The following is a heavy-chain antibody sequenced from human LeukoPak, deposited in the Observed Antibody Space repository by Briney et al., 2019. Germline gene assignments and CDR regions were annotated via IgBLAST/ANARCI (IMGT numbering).Heavy chain of an antibody. CDR3: ATGRWSLGVAAPYNWFDP. Sequence: ASVKVSCKVSGYTLTELSMHWVRQAPGKGLEWMEGFDPEDGETIYAQKFQGRVTMTEDTSTDTAYMELSSLRSEDTAVYYCATGRWSLGVAAPYNWFDPWGQGTLSPSPQ. CDR1: GYTLTELS. CDR2: FDPEDGET. D-gene: IGHD2-15*01. V-gene: IGHV1-24*01. J-gene: IGHJ5*02.